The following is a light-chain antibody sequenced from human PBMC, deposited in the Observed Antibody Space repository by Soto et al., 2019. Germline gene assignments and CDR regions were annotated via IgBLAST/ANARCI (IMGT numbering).Light chain of an antibody. Sequence: EIVMTQSPATLSVSPGERATLSCRASQSVSDNLAWYQKKPGQAPRLLIYGASTRDTGIPARFSGSGSGTEFTLTISSLQSEDFAVYYCQQSNNWPYTFGQGTKVDIK. CDR3: QQSNNWPYT. J-gene: IGKJ2*01. V-gene: IGKV3-15*01. CDR2: GAS. CDR1: QSVSDN.